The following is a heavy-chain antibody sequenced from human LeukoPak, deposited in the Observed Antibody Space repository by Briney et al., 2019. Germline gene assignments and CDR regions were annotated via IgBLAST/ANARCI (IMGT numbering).Heavy chain of an antibody. V-gene: IGHV3-30*18. CDR1: GFTFSSYG. J-gene: IGHJ4*02. Sequence: GGSLRLSCAASGFTFSSYGTHWVRQAPGKGLEWVAVISYDGSNKYYADSVKGRFTISRDNSKNTLYLQMNSLRAEDTAVYYCAKDQGGSSWYWWGQGTLVTVSS. CDR3: AKDQGGSSWYW. D-gene: IGHD6-13*01. CDR2: ISYDGSNK.